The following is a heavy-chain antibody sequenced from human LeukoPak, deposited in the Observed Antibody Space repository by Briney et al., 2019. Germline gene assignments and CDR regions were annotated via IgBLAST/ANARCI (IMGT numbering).Heavy chain of an antibody. CDR1: GGSFSGYY. CDR3: ARDQAYGDYVDY. CDR2: IYTSGST. Sequence: NPSETLSLTCAVYGGSFSGYYWSWIRQPPGKGLEWIGRIYTSGSTNYNPSLKSRVTISVDTSKNQFSLKLSSVTAADTAVYYCARDQAYGDYVDYWGQGTLVTVSS. V-gene: IGHV4-59*10. D-gene: IGHD4-17*01. J-gene: IGHJ4*02.